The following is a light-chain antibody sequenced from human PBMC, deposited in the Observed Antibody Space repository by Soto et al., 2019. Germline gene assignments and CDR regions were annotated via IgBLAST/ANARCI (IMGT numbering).Light chain of an antibody. CDR3: SSYTSSSTRV. CDR1: SSDVGGYNY. V-gene: IGLV2-14*01. CDR2: EVS. Sequence: QSVLTQPASVSGSPGQSITISCTGTSSDVGGYNYVSWYQQHPGKAPKLMIYEVSKRPSGVSNRFSGSKSGNTASLTISGLQAEYEADYYCSSYTSSSTRVFGGGTKLTVL. J-gene: IGLJ2*01.